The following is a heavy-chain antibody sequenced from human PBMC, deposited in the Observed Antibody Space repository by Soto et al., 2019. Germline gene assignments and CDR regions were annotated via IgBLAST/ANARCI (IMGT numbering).Heavy chain of an antibody. V-gene: IGHV4-30-4*01. D-gene: IGHD2-2*01. Sequence: LXLTFSVSCGSISIIDYFWSWIRQPPGKGLEWIGFIYHTGTTYYNPSLRSRVTISIDTSKSQFSMKLNSVTAADTAVYYCARVMAAMQNWLDPWGQGTLVTVSS. J-gene: IGHJ5*02. CDR1: CGSISIIDYF. CDR2: IYHTGTT. CDR3: ARVMAAMQNWLDP.